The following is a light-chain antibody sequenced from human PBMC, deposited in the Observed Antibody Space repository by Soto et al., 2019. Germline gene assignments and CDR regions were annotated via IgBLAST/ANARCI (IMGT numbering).Light chain of an antibody. J-gene: IGLJ3*02. CDR3: QSYDSILSGVV. CDR1: SSNIGAGYD. V-gene: IGLV1-40*01. CDR2: GNS. Sequence: QSVLTQPPSVSGAPGQRVTISCTGSSSNIGAGYDVHWYQQLPGTAPKLLIHGNSNRPSGVPDRFSGSKSGTSASLAITGLQAEHEADYYCQSYDSILSGVVFGGGTQLTVL.